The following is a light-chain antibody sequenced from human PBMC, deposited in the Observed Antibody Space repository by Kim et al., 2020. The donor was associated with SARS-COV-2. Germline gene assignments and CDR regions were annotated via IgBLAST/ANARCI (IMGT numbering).Light chain of an antibody. V-gene: IGKV3-11*01. CDR1: QSVS. J-gene: IGKJ1*01. Sequence: LYVSPGQRATLSCRAIQSVSIACYQQKPGQAPRLLIYDTSSRATGIPARFSGSGSGTDFTLTISSLEPEDFAVYYCQQRGNSWTFGQGTKVDIK. CDR2: DTS. CDR3: QQRGNSWT.